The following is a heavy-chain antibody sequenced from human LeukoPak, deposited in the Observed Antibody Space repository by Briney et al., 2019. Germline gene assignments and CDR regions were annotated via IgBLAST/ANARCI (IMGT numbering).Heavy chain of an antibody. D-gene: IGHD1-1*01. CDR1: GFTFSDYD. CDR3: ARVAKERVGGVYYFDY. V-gene: IGHV3-13*01. Sequence: PGGSLRLSCAASGFTFSDYDMHWVRQATGKGLEWVSAIGTAGDTYYTGSVKGRFTISRENAKSSLYLQMNSLRAGDTAVYYCARVAKERVGGVYYFDYWGRGTLVTVSS. J-gene: IGHJ4*02. CDR2: IGTAGDT.